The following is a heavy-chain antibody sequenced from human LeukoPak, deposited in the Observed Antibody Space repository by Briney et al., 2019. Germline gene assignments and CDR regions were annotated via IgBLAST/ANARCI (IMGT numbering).Heavy chain of an antibody. CDR2: IYYSGST. V-gene: IGHV4-59*08. D-gene: IGHD3-10*01. CDR3: ASVDTLFRGLMIRGLIH. CDR1: GGSISSYY. J-gene: IGHJ4*02. Sequence: SETLSLTCTVSGGSISSYYWSWIRQPPGKGLEWIGYIYYSGSTNYNPSLKSRLTISVDTSKNQFSLKLSSVTAADTAVYYCASVDTLFRGLMIRGLIHWGQGSLVTVSS.